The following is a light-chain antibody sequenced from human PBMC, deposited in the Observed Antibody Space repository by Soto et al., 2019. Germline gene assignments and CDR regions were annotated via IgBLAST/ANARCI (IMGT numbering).Light chain of an antibody. CDR1: QSVSSN. CDR2: DAS. V-gene: IGKV3-15*01. CDR3: QQYNDWRT. Sequence: ETVMTQSPATLSVSPGERVTLSCRASQSVSSNLAWYQQKPGQALRLLIYDASTRATGIPARFSGGGSGTEFTHTISALQSEDFAVYYCQQYNDWRTFGQGTKLENK. J-gene: IGKJ2*02.